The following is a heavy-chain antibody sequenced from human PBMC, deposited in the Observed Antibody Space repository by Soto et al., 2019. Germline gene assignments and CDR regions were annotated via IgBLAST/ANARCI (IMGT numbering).Heavy chain of an antibody. J-gene: IGHJ4*02. Sequence: SLRLSCAASGFTFSSYWMHWVRQAPGKGLVWVSRINSDGSSTSYADSVKDRFTISRDNAKNTLYLQMNSLRAEDTAVFFCEREFIPGTTPRFDYWGQGTLVTVSS. CDR1: GFTFSSYW. CDR3: EREFIPGTTPRFDY. D-gene: IGHD1-7*01. CDR2: INSDGSST. V-gene: IGHV3-74*01.